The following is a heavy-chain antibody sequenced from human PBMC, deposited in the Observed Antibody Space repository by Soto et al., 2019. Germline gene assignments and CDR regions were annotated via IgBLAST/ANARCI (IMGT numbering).Heavy chain of an antibody. CDR2: ISYDGRNK. CDR1: GFTFSSYA. D-gene: IGHD2-15*01. J-gene: IGHJ6*02. V-gene: IGHV3-30*04. Sequence: QVQLVESGGGVVQPGRSLRLSCAASGFTFSSYAMHWVRQAPGKGLEWVAVISYDGRNKYYADSVKGRFTISRDNSKNTLYLQMHSLRAEDTAVYYCARDADRYCSGGSCPGGMDVWGQGTTVTVSS. CDR3: ARDADRYCSGGSCPGGMDV.